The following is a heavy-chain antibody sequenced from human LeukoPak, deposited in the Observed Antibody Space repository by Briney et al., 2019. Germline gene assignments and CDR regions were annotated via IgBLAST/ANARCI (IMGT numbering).Heavy chain of an antibody. Sequence: PSQTLSLTCTVSGGSISSGGYYWSWIRQPPGKGLEWIGYIYHSGSTYYNPSLKSRVTISVDRSKNQFSLKLSSVTAADTAVYYCARGERGTLDYWGQGTLVTVSS. V-gene: IGHV4-30-2*01. J-gene: IGHJ4*02. D-gene: IGHD1-1*01. CDR2: IYHSGST. CDR1: GGSISSGGYY. CDR3: ARGERGTLDY.